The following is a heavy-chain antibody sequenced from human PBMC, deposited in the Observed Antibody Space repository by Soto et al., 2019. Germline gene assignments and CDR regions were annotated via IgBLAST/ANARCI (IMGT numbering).Heavy chain of an antibody. CDR3: AREEGCSSKSCYEYYGMDV. D-gene: IGHD2-2*01. V-gene: IGHV6-1*01. Sequence: LSLTCAISGDSVSSNSAAWNWIRQSPSRGLEWLGRTYYRSKWYNDYAVSVKSRITINPDTSKNQFSLQLNSVTPEDTAVYYCAREEGCSSKSCYEYYGMDVWGQGTTVTVSS. CDR2: TYYRSKWYN. J-gene: IGHJ6*02. CDR1: GDSVSSNSAA.